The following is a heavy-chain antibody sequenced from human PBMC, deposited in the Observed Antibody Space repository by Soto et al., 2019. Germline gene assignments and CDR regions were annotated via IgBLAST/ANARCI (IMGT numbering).Heavy chain of an antibody. V-gene: IGHV5-51*01. Sequence: GESLKISCKGSGYSFTSYWIGWVRQMPGKGLEWMGIIYPGDSDTRYSPSFQGQVTISADKSISTAYLQWSSLKASDTAMYYCARRHSGYMEGYYYYGVDVWGQGTTVTVSS. CDR1: GYSFTSYW. CDR3: ARRHSGYMEGYYYYGVDV. J-gene: IGHJ6*02. CDR2: IYPGDSDT. D-gene: IGHD5-12*01.